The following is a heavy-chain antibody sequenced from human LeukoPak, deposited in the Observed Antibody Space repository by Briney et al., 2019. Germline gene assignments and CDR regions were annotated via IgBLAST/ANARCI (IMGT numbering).Heavy chain of an antibody. CDR2: ISSDGNKK. Sequence: GGSLRLSCSGSGFTFSAHAIHWVRQAPGKGLEWVTVISSDGNKKYYADSVKGRFTISRDNSENTSYLQMNNLRPEDTAVYYCARDPRSDYNSVYSYFDPRGQGTLVTVSS. V-gene: IGHV3-30-3*01. D-gene: IGHD3-16*02. J-gene: IGHJ5*02. CDR1: GFTFSAHA. CDR3: ARDPRSDYNSVYSYFDP.